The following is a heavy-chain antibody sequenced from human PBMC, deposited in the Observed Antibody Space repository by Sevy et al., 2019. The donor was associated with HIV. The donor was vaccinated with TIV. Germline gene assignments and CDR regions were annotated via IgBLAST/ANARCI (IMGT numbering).Heavy chain of an antibody. D-gene: IGHD1-1*01. CDR1: GFSFSNYW. V-gene: IGHV3-7*01. CDR3: ARDTNYFYVDV. Sequence: GGSLRLSCVVSGFSFSNYWMTWVRQAPGRGLEWVANIKPDGSVKSYVDSVKGRFTISRDNAKNSLSLQMNSLSAEDTAVYYCARDTNYFYVDVWGKRTTVTVSS. CDR2: IKPDGSVK. J-gene: IGHJ6*03.